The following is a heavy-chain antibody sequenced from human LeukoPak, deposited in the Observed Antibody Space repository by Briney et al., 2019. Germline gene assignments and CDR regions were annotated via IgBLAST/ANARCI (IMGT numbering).Heavy chain of an antibody. CDR1: GFTFSSYW. J-gene: IGHJ4*02. CDR2: INTDGSST. Sequence: GGSLRLSCGASGFTFSSYWMFWVRQAPGKGLVWVSRINTDGSSTTHADSVKGRFTISRDNAKNTLYLQMNSLRAEDTAVYYCARAGYDSSGSYIPTFDYWGQGTLVTVSS. V-gene: IGHV3-74*01. CDR3: ARAGYDSSGSYIPTFDY. D-gene: IGHD3-22*01.